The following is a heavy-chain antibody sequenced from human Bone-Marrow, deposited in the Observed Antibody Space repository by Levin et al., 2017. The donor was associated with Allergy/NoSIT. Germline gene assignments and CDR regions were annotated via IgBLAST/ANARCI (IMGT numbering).Heavy chain of an antibody. D-gene: IGHD3-16*01. Sequence: GGSLRLSCAASGFSFSTYTMSWVRQAPGKGLEWVAGISGTGGSTYYADSVKGRFTISRDNSKETLYLQMNSLRAEDTAVYYCANDQGQGGVTDYWGQGTLVTVSS. J-gene: IGHJ4*02. CDR3: ANDQGQGGVTDY. CDR2: ISGTGGST. CDR1: GFSFSTYT. V-gene: IGHV3-23*01.